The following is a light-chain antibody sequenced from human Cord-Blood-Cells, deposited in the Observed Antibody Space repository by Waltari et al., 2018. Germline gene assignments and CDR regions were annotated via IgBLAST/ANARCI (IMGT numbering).Light chain of an antibody. J-gene: IGKJ1*01. Sequence: VVMTQSPLSLPVTLGQPASISCRSSQSLVHSDGNTYLNWFQQRPGQSPRRLIYKVSNRDSGVPDRFSGSVSGTDFTLKISRVEAEDVGVYYCMQGTHWPPWTFGQGTKVEIK. CDR1: QSLVHSDGNTY. CDR2: KVS. CDR3: MQGTHWPPWT. V-gene: IGKV2-30*02.